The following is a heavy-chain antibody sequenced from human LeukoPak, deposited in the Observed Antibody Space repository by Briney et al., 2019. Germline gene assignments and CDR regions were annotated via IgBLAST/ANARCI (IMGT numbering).Heavy chain of an antibody. J-gene: IGHJ5*02. CDR3: ARGSLYSSGWSKGFDP. CDR1: GFTVSSNY. V-gene: IGHV3-53*05. D-gene: IGHD6-19*01. Sequence: GGSLRLSCAASGFTVSSNYMSWVRQAPGKGLEWVSVIYSGGSTYYADSVKGRFTISRDNAKNSLYLQMNSLRAEDTALYYCARGSLYSSGWSKGFDPWGQGTLVTVSS. CDR2: IYSGGST.